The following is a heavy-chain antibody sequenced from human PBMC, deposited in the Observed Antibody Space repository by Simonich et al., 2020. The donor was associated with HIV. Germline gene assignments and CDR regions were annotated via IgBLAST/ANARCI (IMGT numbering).Heavy chain of an antibody. CDR2: VNHSGST. J-gene: IGHJ4*02. V-gene: IGHV4-34*01. CDR1: GGSFSGYY. CDR3: ARRHPTTVTTPYFDY. Sequence: QVQLQQWGAGLLKPSETLSLTCAVYGGSFSGYYWSWIRQPPGKGLEWIGEVNHSGSTNYNPSLKSRVTISVDTSKNQFSLELSSVTAADTAVYYCARRHPTTVTTPYFDYWGQGTLVTVSS. D-gene: IGHD4-17*01.